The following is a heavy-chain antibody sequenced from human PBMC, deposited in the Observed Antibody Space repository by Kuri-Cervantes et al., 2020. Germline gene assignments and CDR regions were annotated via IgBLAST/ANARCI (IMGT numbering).Heavy chain of an antibody. Sequence: GSLRLSCAVYGGSLSGYYWSWIRQPPGKGLEWIGEINHSGSTKYNPSLKSRVTISVDTSKNQFSLKLSSVTAADTAVYYCARGRSGYYPHKYNWFDPWGQGTLVTVSS. J-gene: IGHJ5*02. CDR2: INHSGST. V-gene: IGHV4-34*01. CDR1: GGSLSGYY. CDR3: ARGRSGYYPHKYNWFDP. D-gene: IGHD3-3*01.